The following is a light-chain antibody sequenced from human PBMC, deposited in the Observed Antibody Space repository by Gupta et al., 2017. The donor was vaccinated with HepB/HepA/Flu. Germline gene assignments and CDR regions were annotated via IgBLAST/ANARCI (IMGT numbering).Light chain of an antibody. CDR2: DAS. Sequence: EIVLTQSPATLSVSPGESATLSCRASQSVTNYLAWYQQKPGQAPRLIIYDASNRASGIPDRFSGRGSGTDFTLTSSSLEHEDFAVYYCQQRYNYITFGGGTKVEIK. CDR3: QQRYNYIT. CDR1: QSVTNY. J-gene: IGKJ4*01. V-gene: IGKV3-11*01.